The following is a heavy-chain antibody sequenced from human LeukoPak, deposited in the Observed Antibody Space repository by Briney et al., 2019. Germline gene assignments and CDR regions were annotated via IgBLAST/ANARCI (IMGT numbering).Heavy chain of an antibody. Sequence: SSETLSLTCAVYGGSSSGYYWSWIRQPPGKGLEWIGEINHSGSTNYNPSLKSRVTISVDTSKNQFSLKLSSVTAADTAVYYCARARGYSYGYYFDYWGQGTLVTVSS. J-gene: IGHJ4*02. CDR2: INHSGST. D-gene: IGHD5-18*01. CDR1: GGSSSGYY. CDR3: ARARGYSYGYYFDY. V-gene: IGHV4-34*01.